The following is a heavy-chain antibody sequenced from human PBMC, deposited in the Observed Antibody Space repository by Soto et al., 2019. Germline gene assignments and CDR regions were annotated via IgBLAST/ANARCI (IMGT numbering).Heavy chain of an antibody. Sequence: ASVKVSCKACGYTFTSYAMHWVCQAPGQRLEWMGWINAGNGNTKYSQKFQGRVTITRDTSASTAYMELSSLRSEDTAVYYCARSIVVVTALDYWGQGTLVTVSS. CDR3: ARSIVVVTALDY. V-gene: IGHV1-3*01. D-gene: IGHD2-21*02. CDR2: INAGNGNT. J-gene: IGHJ4*02. CDR1: GYTFTSYA.